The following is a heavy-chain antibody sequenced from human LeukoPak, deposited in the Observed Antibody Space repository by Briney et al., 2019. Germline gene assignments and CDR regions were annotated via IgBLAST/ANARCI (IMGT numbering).Heavy chain of an antibody. V-gene: IGHV4-59*01. CDR1: GGSITGSY. CDR2: IYYSGTT. J-gene: IGHJ4*02. Sequence: SETLSLTCTVSGGSITGSYWSWLRQSPGEGLEWIGYIYYSGTTNYSPSLRSRVTMSVDTSNKQFSLKLRSVTAADTAVYYCARSKVTYYYDAGGYYYFDYWGQGALVTVSS. CDR3: ARSKVTYYYDAGGYYYFDY. D-gene: IGHD3-22*01.